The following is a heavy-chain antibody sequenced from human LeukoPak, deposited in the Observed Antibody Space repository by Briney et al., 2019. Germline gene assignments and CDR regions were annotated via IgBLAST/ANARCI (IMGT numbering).Heavy chain of an antibody. CDR1: GGTFSGYA. CDR2: IIPILGIA. Sequence: GASVKVSCKASGGTFSGYAISWVRQAPGQGLEWMGRIIPILGIANYAQKFQGRVTITADKSTSTAYMKLSSLRSEDTAVYYCARGAADSSNFDYWGQGTLVAVSS. CDR3: ARGAADSSNFDY. J-gene: IGHJ4*02. V-gene: IGHV1-69*04. D-gene: IGHD4-11*01.